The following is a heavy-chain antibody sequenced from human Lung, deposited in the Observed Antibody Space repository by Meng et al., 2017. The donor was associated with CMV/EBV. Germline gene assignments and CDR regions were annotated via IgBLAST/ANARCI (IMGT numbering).Heavy chain of an antibody. CDR3: ARIGWYDFWSSYYSFVDY. D-gene: IGHD3-3*01. Sequence: SGXXLVXPAETLTLTCTVSGFSLSNARMGVSWIRQPPGKALEWLAHIFSNDDKSYSTSLKSRLTISKETSKSQVVLTMTNIDPVYTATYYCARIGWYDFWSSYYSFVDYWXQGTXVTVSS. V-gene: IGHV2-26*01. CDR1: GFSLSNARMG. CDR2: IFSNDDK. J-gene: IGHJ4*01.